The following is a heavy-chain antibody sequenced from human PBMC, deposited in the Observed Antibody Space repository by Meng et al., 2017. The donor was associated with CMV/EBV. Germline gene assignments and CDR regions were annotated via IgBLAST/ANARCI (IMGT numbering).Heavy chain of an antibody. CDR2: IYPGDSDT. V-gene: IGHV5-51*01. CDR3: ARVETPELRYFDWLGLDY. CDR1: GYSFTSYW. Sequence: GESLKISCKGSGYSFTSYWIGWVRQMPGKGLEWMGIIYPGDSDTRYSPSFQGQVTISADKSISTAYLQWSSLKASDTAMYYCARVETPELRYFDWLGLDYWGQGTLVTVSS. J-gene: IGHJ4*02. D-gene: IGHD3-9*01.